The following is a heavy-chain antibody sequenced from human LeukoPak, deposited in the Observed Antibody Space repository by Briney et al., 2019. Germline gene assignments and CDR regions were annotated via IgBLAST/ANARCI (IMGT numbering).Heavy chain of an antibody. CDR2: ISRNYI. J-gene: IGHJ4*02. Sequence: GGSLRLSCAASGITGYSMHWVRQAPGKGLEWVCSISRNYIYCADSVKGRFTISRDNAKNSLFLQVSSLRAEDTAVYYCTTSDINYRPFDNWGQGTLVTVSS. CDR3: TTSDINYRPFDN. V-gene: IGHV3-21*01. CDR1: GITGYS. D-gene: IGHD4-11*01.